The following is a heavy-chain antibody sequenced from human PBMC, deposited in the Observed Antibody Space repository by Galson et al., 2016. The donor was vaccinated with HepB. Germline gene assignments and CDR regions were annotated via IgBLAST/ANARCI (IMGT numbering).Heavy chain of an antibody. CDR3: ARIFPYTNYVGSFDY. D-gene: IGHD4-11*01. Sequence: SETLSLTCTVSGGSISTSSSYGGWLRQPPGKGLEWIVSVSYSGSTYYNPSLKSRVTTSVDTSKNQFSLKLRSVTAADTAVYYCARIFPYTNYVGSFDYWGQGALVTVSS. J-gene: IGHJ4*02. V-gene: IGHV4-39*01. CDR1: GGSISTSSSY. CDR2: VSYSGST.